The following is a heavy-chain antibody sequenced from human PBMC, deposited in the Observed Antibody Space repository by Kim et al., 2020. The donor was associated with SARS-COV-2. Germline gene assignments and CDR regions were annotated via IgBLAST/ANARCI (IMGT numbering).Heavy chain of an antibody. Sequence: SVKVSCKASGGTFSSYAISWVRQAPGQGLEWMGGIIPIFGTANYAQKFQGRVTITADESTSTAYMELSSLRSEDTAVYYCARENGGEAWAFDIWGQGTMVTVSS. D-gene: IGHD3-10*01. CDR3: ARENGGEAWAFDI. CDR2: IIPIFGTA. CDR1: GGTFSSYA. V-gene: IGHV1-69*13. J-gene: IGHJ3*02.